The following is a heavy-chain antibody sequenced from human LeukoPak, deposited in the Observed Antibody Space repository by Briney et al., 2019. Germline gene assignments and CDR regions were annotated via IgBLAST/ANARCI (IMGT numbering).Heavy chain of an antibody. D-gene: IGHD3-22*01. CDR2: INHSGRT. J-gene: IGHJ4*02. Sequence: KPSETLSLTCAVYGGSFSDYYWTWIRQPPGKGLEWMGEINHSGRTNYNPSLKSRITISVDTSKNHFSLKLSSVTAADTAVYYCARVWGYYYDSSGSQIDYWGQGTLVTVSS. CDR1: GGSFSDYY. V-gene: IGHV4-34*01. CDR3: ARVWGYYYDSSGSQIDY.